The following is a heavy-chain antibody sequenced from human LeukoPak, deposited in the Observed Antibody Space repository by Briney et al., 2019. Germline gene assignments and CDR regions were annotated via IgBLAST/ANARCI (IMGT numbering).Heavy chain of an antibody. CDR3: ARRSIAVAGPFDY. D-gene: IGHD6-19*01. CDR1: GFTFSSYE. CDR2: ISRSGSTI. Sequence: GGSLRLSCAASGFTFSSYEMNWVRQAPGKGLEWVSYISRSGSTIYYADSVKGRFTISRDNAKNSLYLQMNSLRAEDTAVYYCARRSIAVAGPFDYWGQGTLVTVSS. J-gene: IGHJ4*02. V-gene: IGHV3-48*03.